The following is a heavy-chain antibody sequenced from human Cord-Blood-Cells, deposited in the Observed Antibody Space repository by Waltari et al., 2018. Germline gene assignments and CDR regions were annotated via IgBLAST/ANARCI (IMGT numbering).Heavy chain of an antibody. CDR2: IYYSGST. Sequence: QVQLQESGPGLVKPSQTLSLTCTVSGGSISSGGSSWSWFRQHPGKGLEWIGYIYYSGSTYYNPSLKSRVTISVDTSKNQFSLKLSSVTAADTAVYYCARGLTGDHDRYFDYWGQGTLVTVSS. CDR1: GGSISSGGSS. J-gene: IGHJ4*02. D-gene: IGHD7-27*01. CDR3: ARGLTGDHDRYFDY. V-gene: IGHV4-31*03.